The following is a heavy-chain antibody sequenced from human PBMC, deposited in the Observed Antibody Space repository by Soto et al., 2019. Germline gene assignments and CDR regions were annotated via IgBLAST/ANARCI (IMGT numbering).Heavy chain of an antibody. V-gene: IGHV3-15*07. J-gene: IGHJ6*03. D-gene: IGHD3-3*01. CDR3: TGGGYDFWSGYYPVTDYYMDV. CDR2: IKSKTDGGTT. CDR1: GFTFSNAW. Sequence: GGSLRLSCAASGFTFSNAWMNWVRQAPGKGLEWVGRIKSKTDGGTTDYAAPVKGRFTISRDDSKSIAYLQMNSLKTEDTAVYYCTGGGYDFWSGYYPVTDYYMDVWGKGTTVTVSS.